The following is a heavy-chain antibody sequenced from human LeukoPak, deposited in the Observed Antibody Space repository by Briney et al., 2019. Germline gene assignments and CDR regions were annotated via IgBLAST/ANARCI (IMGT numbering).Heavy chain of an antibody. CDR1: GFTFSSYA. Sequence: GGSLRLSCAASGFTFSSYAMSWVRQAPGKGLEWVSAFSGSGGSTYYADSVKGRFTISRDNSKNTLYLVMNSLRVDDTAVYYCAKAVDLATISVDIWGQGTMVTVSS. J-gene: IGHJ3*02. D-gene: IGHD5-24*01. CDR2: FSGSGGST. CDR3: AKAVDLATISVDI. V-gene: IGHV3-23*01.